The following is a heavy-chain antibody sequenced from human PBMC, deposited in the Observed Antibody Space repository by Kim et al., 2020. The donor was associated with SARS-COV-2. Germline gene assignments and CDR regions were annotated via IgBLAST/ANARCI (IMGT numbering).Heavy chain of an antibody. CDR2: IYYSGST. CDR3: ASRGEGYYYDSSGYYDY. Sequence: SETLSLTCTVSGGSISSSSYYWGWIRQPPGKGLEWIGSIYYSGSTYYNPSLKSRVTISVDTSKNQFSLKLSSVTAADTAVYYCASRGEGYYYDSSGYYDYWGQGTLVTVSS. J-gene: IGHJ4*02. CDR1: GGSISSSSYY. V-gene: IGHV4-39*01. D-gene: IGHD3-22*01.